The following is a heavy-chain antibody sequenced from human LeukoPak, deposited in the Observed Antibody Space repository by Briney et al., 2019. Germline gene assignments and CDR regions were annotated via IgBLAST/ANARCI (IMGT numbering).Heavy chain of an antibody. CDR1: GFTFRNYA. CDR2: TSASGDTT. Sequence: TGGSPRLSCAGSGFTFRNYAMSWVRQAPGKGLEWVSATSASGDTTYYADSVKGRFTISRDNSKNTLYLQMNDLRVEDTAVYYCAKEMTTVVTGYFQHWGQGTLVTVSS. CDR3: AKEMTTVVTGYFQH. D-gene: IGHD4-23*01. V-gene: IGHV3-23*01. J-gene: IGHJ1*01.